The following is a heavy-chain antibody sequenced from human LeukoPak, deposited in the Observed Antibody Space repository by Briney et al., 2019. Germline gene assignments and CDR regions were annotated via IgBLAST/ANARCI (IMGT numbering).Heavy chain of an antibody. D-gene: IGHD1-26*01. CDR1: GFTFDDYG. CDR2: INWNGGST. Sequence: GGSLRLSCAASGFTFDDYGMSWIRQAPGKGLEWVSGINWNGGSTGYADSVKGRFTISRDNAKNSLYLQVNSLRAEDTALYYCARDIRLSGSYLFDYWGQGTLVTVSS. J-gene: IGHJ4*02. CDR3: ARDIRLSGSYLFDY. V-gene: IGHV3-20*04.